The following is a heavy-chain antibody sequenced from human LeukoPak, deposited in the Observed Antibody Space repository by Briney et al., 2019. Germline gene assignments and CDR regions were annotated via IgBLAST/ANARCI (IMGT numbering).Heavy chain of an antibody. D-gene: IGHD6-6*01. Sequence: PSETLSLTCTVSGGSISSYYWSWIRQPPGKGLEWIGYIYYSGSTNYNPSLKSRVTISVDTSKNQFSLKLSSVTAADTAVYYCARPRKVARRLGGFDIWGQGTMVTVSS. CDR3: ARPRKVARRLGGFDI. J-gene: IGHJ3*02. V-gene: IGHV4-59*12. CDR2: IYYSGST. CDR1: GGSISSYY.